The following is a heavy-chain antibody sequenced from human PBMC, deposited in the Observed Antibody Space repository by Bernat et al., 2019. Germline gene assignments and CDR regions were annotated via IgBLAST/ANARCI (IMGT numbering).Heavy chain of an antibody. CDR3: ARKRDYSYGMDV. CDR2: SRPSGGST. Sequence: QEQLVQSGAEVKNPGASVRLSCKASGYTFSSYYMHLVRQSPGQGLEWMGISRPSGGSTTYAQGFQGRVTMTRDKSTSTAYMELSGLTSEDTAVYYCARKRDYSYGMDVWGQGTTVTVSS. CDR1: GYTFSSYY. J-gene: IGHJ6*02. V-gene: IGHV1-46*01.